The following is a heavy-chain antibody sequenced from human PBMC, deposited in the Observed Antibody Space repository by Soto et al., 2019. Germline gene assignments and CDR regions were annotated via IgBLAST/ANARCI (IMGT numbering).Heavy chain of an antibody. CDR3: ARDVTAMEALYYYDT. D-gene: IGHD5-18*01. J-gene: IGHJ4*02. CDR1: GGTLNTYT. Sequence: QLQLVQSGAAVKKPGSSVKVSCKASGGTLNTYTISWVRQAPGQGLEWMGSILPFLGSTNYAKKFQGRVTITADQSTSTMELSSLRSEDTAVYFCARDVTAMEALYYYDTWGLGSLVTVSS. V-gene: IGHV1-69*08. CDR2: ILPFLGST.